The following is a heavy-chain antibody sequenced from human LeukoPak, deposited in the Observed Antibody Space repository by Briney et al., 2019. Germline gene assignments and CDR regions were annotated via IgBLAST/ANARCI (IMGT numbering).Heavy chain of an antibody. CDR2: VYYSGST. CDR1: GGSINGYY. Sequence: SETLSLTCTVSGGSINGYYWSWIRQPPGKGLEWIGYVYYSGSTNYNPSPKSRVTISVDTSKNQFSLKVSSVTAADTAVYYCARVGGTNFYYYGMDVWGQGTTVTVSS. J-gene: IGHJ6*02. D-gene: IGHD1-26*01. V-gene: IGHV4-59*01. CDR3: ARVGGTNFYYYGMDV.